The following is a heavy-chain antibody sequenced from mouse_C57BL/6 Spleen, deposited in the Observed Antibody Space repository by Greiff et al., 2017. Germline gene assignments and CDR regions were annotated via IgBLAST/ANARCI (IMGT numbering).Heavy chain of an antibody. V-gene: IGHV2-5*01. CDR1: GFSLTSYG. Sequence: VQLKQSGPGLVQPSQSLSITCTVSGFSLTSYGVHWVRQSPGKGLEWLGVIWRGGSTDYNAAFMSRLSITKDNSKSQVFFKMNSLQADDTAIYYCAKNYYGSSYDWYFDVWGTGTTVTVSS. CDR3: AKNYYGSSYDWYFDV. CDR2: IWRGGST. D-gene: IGHD1-1*01. J-gene: IGHJ1*03.